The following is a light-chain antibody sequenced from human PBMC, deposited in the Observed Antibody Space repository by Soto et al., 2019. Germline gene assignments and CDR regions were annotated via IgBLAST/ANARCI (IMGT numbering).Light chain of an antibody. V-gene: IGKV3-20*01. CDR3: QQYGSSPPIT. J-gene: IGKJ5*01. CDR2: GAS. CDR1: KSISSGY. Sequence: EIVLTQSPDTLSLSPGEGATLSCRASKSISSGYLAWYQQKPGQAPRFLIHGASIRASDIPDRFSGSGSGTDVTLTISRLEHEDFAVYYCQQYGSSPPITFGQGTRLEIK.